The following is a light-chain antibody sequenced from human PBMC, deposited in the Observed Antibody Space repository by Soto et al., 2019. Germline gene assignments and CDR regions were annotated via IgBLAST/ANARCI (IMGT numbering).Light chain of an antibody. CDR2: GAS. V-gene: IGKV3-20*01. J-gene: IGKJ5*01. Sequence: EIVLTQSPGSLSLSPGEGATLSCRASQSVSSIYLAWYQQKPGQTPRLLIYGASNRVTGIPDRFSGSGSGTDFTLTISRLEPEDFAVYYCQQYGSSPPTITFGQGTRLEIK. CDR1: QSVSSIY. CDR3: QQYGSSPPTIT.